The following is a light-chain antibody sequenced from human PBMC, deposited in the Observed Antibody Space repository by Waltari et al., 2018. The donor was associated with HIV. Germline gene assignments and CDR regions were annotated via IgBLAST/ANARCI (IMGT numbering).Light chain of an antibody. J-gene: IGKJ3*01. CDR1: QSLLHTNGYDY. Sequence: IVMTQSPLSLPVTPGQPASISCKSSQSLLHTNGYDYLDWYLQKPGQSPQLLIYFGSKRASGVPDRFSGSGSDTDFTLKISRVEAEDVGVYYCMQPLHAPFTFGPGTKVDIK. V-gene: IGKV2-28*01. CDR2: FGS. CDR3: MQPLHAPFT.